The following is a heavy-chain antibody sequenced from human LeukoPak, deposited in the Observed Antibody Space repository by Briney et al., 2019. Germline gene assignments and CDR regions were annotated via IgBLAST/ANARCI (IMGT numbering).Heavy chain of an antibody. J-gene: IGHJ3*02. V-gene: IGHV3-11*01. CDR2: ISSSGSTI. Sequence: GGSLRLSCAASGFSFSDYYMSWTRQAPGKGLEWVSYISSSGSTIYYADSVKGRFTISRDNAKNSLYLQMNSLRAEDTAVYYCARELTYGSGSVGAFDIWGQGTMVTVSS. CDR3: ARELTYGSGSVGAFDI. D-gene: IGHD3-10*01. CDR1: GFSFSDYY.